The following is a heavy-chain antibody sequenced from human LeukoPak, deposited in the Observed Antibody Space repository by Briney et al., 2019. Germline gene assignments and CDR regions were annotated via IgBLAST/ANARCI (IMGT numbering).Heavy chain of an antibody. Sequence: GGSLRLSCAACGFTFSSYHMNWVRQAPGKGLEWVSYTSSSSGTIYYADSVKGRFTTSRDNAKNSLYLQMNNLRDEDTAVYYCARGGSSCFDSWGQGTLVTVSS. V-gene: IGHV3-48*02. CDR2: TSSSSGTI. J-gene: IGHJ4*02. CDR1: GFTFSSYH. D-gene: IGHD6-13*01. CDR3: ARGGSSCFDS.